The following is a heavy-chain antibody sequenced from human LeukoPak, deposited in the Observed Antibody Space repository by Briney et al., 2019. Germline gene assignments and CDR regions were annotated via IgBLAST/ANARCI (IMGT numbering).Heavy chain of an antibody. CDR3: ARLCRDGYNYGLGY. D-gene: IGHD5-24*01. Sequence: SETLSLTCTVSGGSVSSYYWSWIRQPPGKGLEWIGYIYYSGSTNYNPSLKSRVTISVDTSKNQFSLKLSSVTAADTAVYYCARLCRDGYNYGLGYWGQGTLVTVSS. CDR1: GGSVSSYY. J-gene: IGHJ4*02. CDR2: IYYSGST. V-gene: IGHV4-59*02.